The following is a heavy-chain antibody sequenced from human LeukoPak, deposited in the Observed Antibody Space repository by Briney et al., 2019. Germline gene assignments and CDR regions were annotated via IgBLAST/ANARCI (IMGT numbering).Heavy chain of an antibody. CDR1: GFTFSNYW. CDR2: IDNAGSIT. CDR3: VRSAFHAGSGNYYDY. D-gene: IGHD3-22*01. J-gene: IGHJ4*02. V-gene: IGHV3-74*03. Sequence: QPGGSLRLSCAASGFTFSNYWIHWVRQAPGKGLVWVSRIDNAGSITTYADSVKGRFTISRDNVENTLYLQMNSLRVEDTAVYYCVRSAFHAGSGNYYDYWGQGTLVTVSS.